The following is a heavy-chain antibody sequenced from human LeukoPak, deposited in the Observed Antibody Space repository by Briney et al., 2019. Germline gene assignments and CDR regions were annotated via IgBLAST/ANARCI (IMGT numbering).Heavy chain of an antibody. D-gene: IGHD3-3*01. CDR1: GYTFTTYA. CDR2: INVGNGNT. J-gene: IGHJ4*02. V-gene: IGHV1-3*03. CDR3: ARSYYDFWSSYHPFDY. Sequence: ASVKVSCKASGYTFTTYAIHWVRQAPGQRLEWMGCINVGNGNTKYSEEFQDRVTITRDTSASTAHMELSSLRSEDMAVYYCARSYYDFWSSYHPFDYWGQGTLVTVSS.